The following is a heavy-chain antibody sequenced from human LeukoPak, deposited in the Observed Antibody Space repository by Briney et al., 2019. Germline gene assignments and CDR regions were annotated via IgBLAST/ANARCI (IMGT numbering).Heavy chain of an antibody. CDR2: IDPSDSYT. J-gene: IGHJ5*02. Sequence: GESLKISCKCSGYSFTSYWISWVRQMPGKVLEWMGMIDPSDSYTNYSPSFQGHVTISADKSISTAYLQWSSLKASDTAMYYCARVIAAAVTSWFDPWGQGTLVTVSS. V-gene: IGHV5-10-1*01. CDR1: GYSFTSYW. CDR3: ARVIAAAVTSWFDP. D-gene: IGHD6-13*01.